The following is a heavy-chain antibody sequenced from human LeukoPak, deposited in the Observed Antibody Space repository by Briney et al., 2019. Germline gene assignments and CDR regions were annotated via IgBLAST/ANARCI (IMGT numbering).Heavy chain of an antibody. Sequence: SETLSLTCTVSGGSISSSSYYWGWIRQPPGKGLEWIGSIYYSGSTYYNPFLKSRVTISVDTSKNQFSLKLSSVTAADTAVYYCARHPGGYSYALDYFDYWGQGTLVTVSS. CDR2: IYYSGST. D-gene: IGHD5-18*01. V-gene: IGHV4-39*01. CDR3: ARHPGGYSYALDYFDY. J-gene: IGHJ4*02. CDR1: GGSISSSSYY.